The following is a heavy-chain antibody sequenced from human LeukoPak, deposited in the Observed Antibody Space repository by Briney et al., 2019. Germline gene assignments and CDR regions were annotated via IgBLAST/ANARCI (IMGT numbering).Heavy chain of an antibody. V-gene: IGHV1-69*05. Sequence: SVKVSCKASGGTFSSYAISWVRQAPGHGLEWLGGIIPIFCTANYAQKIQGRVTIATNEFTSTAYMELRSLRSEDAAVYYCDRGYCSSTSWYTLERWFDSWGQGTLVTVSS. D-gene: IGHD2-2*02. CDR2: IIPIFCTA. J-gene: IGHJ5*01. CDR1: GGTFSSYA. CDR3: DRGYCSSTSWYTLERWFDS.